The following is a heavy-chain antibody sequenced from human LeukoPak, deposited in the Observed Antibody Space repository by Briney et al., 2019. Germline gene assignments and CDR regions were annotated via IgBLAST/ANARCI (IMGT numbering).Heavy chain of an antibody. CDR1: GFDFDIFW. D-gene: IGHD6-19*01. J-gene: IGHJ4*02. V-gene: IGHV3-7*01. CDR3: AREGTTGWYATEY. Sequence: PGGSLRLSCAASGFDFDIFWMTWVRQAPGKGLEWLASMKQGGIDERYLDPVKGRFTISRDNAENSLYLQMNSLRVEDTAVYYCAREGTTGWYATEYWGQGTLVTVSS. CDR2: MKQGGIDE.